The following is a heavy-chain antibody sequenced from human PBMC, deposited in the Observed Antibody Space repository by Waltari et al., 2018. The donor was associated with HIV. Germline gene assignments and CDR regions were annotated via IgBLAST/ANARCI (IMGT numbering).Heavy chain of an antibody. V-gene: IGHV4-4*07. CDR2: IYTSGST. CDR3: ARVGPYFSSWSGADY. Sequence: QVQLQESGPGLVKPSETLSLTCTVSGGSISSYYWSWIRQSAGKGLEWIGRIYTSGSTHYNPSLKSRVTMSVDTSKNQFSLKLSSVTAADTAVYYCARVGPYFSSWSGADYWGQGTLVTVSS. D-gene: IGHD6-13*01. J-gene: IGHJ4*02. CDR1: GGSISSYY.